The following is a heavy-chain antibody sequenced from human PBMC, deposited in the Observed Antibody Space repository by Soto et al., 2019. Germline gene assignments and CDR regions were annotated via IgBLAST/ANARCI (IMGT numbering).Heavy chain of an antibody. CDR1: GVSLTSGNW. CDR3: ARLVYDTRLNYRYSDF. CDR2: IFHDGTA. Sequence: PSETLSLTCAVSGVSLTSGNWWTWVRQSPQRGLEYIGEIFHDGTANYYPSFERRVAMSVDTSRNQFSLKLTSVTAADTAVYFCARLVYDTRLNYRYSDFCGPGTLVTVSS. D-gene: IGHD3-10*01. V-gene: IGHV4-4*02. J-gene: IGHJ4*02.